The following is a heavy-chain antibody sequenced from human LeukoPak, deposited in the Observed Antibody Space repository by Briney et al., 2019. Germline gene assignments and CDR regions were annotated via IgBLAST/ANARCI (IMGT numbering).Heavy chain of an antibody. V-gene: IGHV3-7*01. CDR3: ASDGGPFES. CDR1: GFTFSSYS. Sequence: GGSLRLSCAASGFTFSSYSMNWVRQAPGKGLEWVANINQAGSEKYYVDSVKGRFTISRDNAKNSLFLQMNSLRVEDTAVYYCASDGGPFESWGQGTLVTVSS. D-gene: IGHD3-16*01. CDR2: INQAGSEK. J-gene: IGHJ4*02.